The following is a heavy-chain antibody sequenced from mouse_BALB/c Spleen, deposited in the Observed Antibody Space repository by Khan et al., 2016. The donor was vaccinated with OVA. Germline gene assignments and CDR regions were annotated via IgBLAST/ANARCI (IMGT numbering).Heavy chain of an antibody. V-gene: IGHV1-15*01. J-gene: IGHJ3*01. CDR3: TRSTFAY. Sequence: VQLQESGAELVRPGASVTLSCKASGYTFPDYELHWVKQTPVHGLEWIGVIDPKTGVTAYNQTFKGKATLTADKSYSTAYMELRSLTSEDSAVYYCTRSTFAYWGQGTLVTVSA. CDR1: GYTFPDYE. CDR2: IDPKTGVT.